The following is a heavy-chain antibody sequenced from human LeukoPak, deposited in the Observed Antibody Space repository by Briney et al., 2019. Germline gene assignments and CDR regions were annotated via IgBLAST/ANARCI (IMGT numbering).Heavy chain of an antibody. J-gene: IGHJ4*02. V-gene: IGHV3-33*01. Sequence: GGSLRLSCAASGLILSGYGIHWIRQAPGKGLEWVAVIWYDGTNIYYGDSVKGRFSISRDNSKNTVYLQMESLRAEDTAVYYCARQELRFLEWFATAHDYWGQGTLVTVSS. CDR1: GLILSGYG. CDR3: ARQELRFLEWFATAHDY. CDR2: IWYDGTNI. D-gene: IGHD3-3*01.